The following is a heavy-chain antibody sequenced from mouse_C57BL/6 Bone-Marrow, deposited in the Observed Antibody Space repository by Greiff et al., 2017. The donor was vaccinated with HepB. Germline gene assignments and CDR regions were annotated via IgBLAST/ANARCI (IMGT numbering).Heavy chain of an antibody. V-gene: IGHV2-9-1*01. CDR3: ASYYGSSPLYWYFDV. CDR1: GFSLTSYA. D-gene: IGHD1-1*01. Sequence: VQRVESGPGLVAPSQSLSITCTVSGFSLTSYAISWVRQPPGKGLEWLGVIWTGGGTNYNSALKSRLSISKDNSKSQVFLKMNSLQTDDTARYYWASYYGSSPLYWYFDVWGTGTTVTVSS. CDR2: IWTGGGT. J-gene: IGHJ1*03.